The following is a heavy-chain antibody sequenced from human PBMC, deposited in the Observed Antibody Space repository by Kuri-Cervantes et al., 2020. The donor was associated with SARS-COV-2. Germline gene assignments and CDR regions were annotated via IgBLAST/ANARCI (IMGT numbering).Heavy chain of an antibody. Sequence: GESLKISCAASGFTFSSYALHWVRQAPGKGLEWVALISDVGTKKYYADSLKGRFTISRDNSKNTLYLQMNTLGAEDTAVYYCARVDGDYYDAFDIWGQGTMVTVSS. CDR2: ISDVGTKK. D-gene: IGHD4-17*01. V-gene: IGHV3-30-3*01. CDR3: ARVDGDYYDAFDI. CDR1: GFTFSSYA. J-gene: IGHJ3*02.